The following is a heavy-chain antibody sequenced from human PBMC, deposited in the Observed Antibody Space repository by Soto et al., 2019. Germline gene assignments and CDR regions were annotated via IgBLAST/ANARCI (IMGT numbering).Heavy chain of an antibody. D-gene: IGHD3-22*01. CDR2: IYYSGST. Sequence: PSETLSLTCTVSVGSINNYYWSWIRQPPGKGLEWIGYIYYSGSTKYNPSLKSRVTISVDPSKNQFSLKLISVTAADTAVYYCAATYYYDTSGYYYFNYWGQGTLVTVSS. J-gene: IGHJ4*02. V-gene: IGHV4-59*01. CDR1: VGSINNYY. CDR3: AATYYYDTSGYYYFNY.